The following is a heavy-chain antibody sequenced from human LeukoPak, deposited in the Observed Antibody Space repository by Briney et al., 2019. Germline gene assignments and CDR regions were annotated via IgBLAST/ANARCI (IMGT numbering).Heavy chain of an antibody. CDR2: IYHSGST. J-gene: IGHJ4*02. Sequence: SETLSLTCTVSGGSISSGGYYWSWIRQPPGKGLEWIGYIYHSGSTYYNPSLKSRVTISVDTSKNQFSLKLSSVTAADTAVYYCARDRLGPLDYWGQGTLVTVSS. V-gene: IGHV4-30-2*01. CDR1: GGSISSGGYY. CDR3: ARDRLGPLDY. D-gene: IGHD6-19*01.